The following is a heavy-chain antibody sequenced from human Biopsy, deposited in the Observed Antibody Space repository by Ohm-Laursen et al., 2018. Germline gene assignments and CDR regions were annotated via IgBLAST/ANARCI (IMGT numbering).Heavy chain of an antibody. J-gene: IGHJ6*02. D-gene: IGHD4-23*01. V-gene: IGHV3-11*01. CDR1: GFSFSDYH. CDR3: ARDTRWSPYSMDV. CDR2: ISGGGTI. Sequence: GSLRLSCAASGFSFSDYHMRWIRQAPGRGLEWVSYISGGGTIYYGDSMKGRVTISRDNAKNSLYLQMHSLGAEDTAVYYCARDTRWSPYSMDVWGQGTTVTVSS.